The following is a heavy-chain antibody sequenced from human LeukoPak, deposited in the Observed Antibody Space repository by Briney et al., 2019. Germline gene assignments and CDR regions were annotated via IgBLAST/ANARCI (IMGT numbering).Heavy chain of an antibody. CDR1: GGSISSYY. Sequence: PSETLSLTCTVSGGSISSYYWSWIRQPPGKGLEWIGYIYYSGSTNYNPSLKSRVTISVDTSKNQFSLKLSSVTAADTAVYYCAREGDHVAARHFDYWGQGTLVTVSS. CDR2: IYYSGST. V-gene: IGHV4-59*12. CDR3: AREGDHVAARHFDY. D-gene: IGHD6-6*01. J-gene: IGHJ4*02.